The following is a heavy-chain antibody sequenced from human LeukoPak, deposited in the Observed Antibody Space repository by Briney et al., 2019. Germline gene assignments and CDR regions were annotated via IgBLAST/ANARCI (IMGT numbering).Heavy chain of an antibody. V-gene: IGHV3-23*01. J-gene: IGHJ4*02. D-gene: IGHD4-17*01. Sequence: PGGSLRLSCAASGFTFSSYAMSWVRQAPGKGLEWVTAISGSGGSTYYADSVKGRFTISRDNSKNTLYLQMNSLRAEDTAVYYCAKDLTVTTYYFDYWGQGTLVTVSS. CDR1: GFTFSSYA. CDR3: AKDLTVTTYYFDY. CDR2: ISGSGGST.